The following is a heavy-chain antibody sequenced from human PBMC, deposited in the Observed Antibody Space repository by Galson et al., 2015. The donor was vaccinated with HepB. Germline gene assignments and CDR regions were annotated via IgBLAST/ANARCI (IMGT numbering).Heavy chain of an antibody. CDR3: ARDSLGYCSGGSCYQDAFDI. CDR2: ISSSSTI. D-gene: IGHD2-15*01. CDR1: GFTFSSYS. Sequence: SLRLSCAASGFTFSSYSMNWVRQAPGKGLEWVSYISSSSTIYYADSVKGRFTISRDNAKNSLYLQMNSLRAEDTAVYYCARDSLGYCSGGSCYQDAFDIWGQGTMVTVSS. J-gene: IGHJ3*02. V-gene: IGHV3-48*04.